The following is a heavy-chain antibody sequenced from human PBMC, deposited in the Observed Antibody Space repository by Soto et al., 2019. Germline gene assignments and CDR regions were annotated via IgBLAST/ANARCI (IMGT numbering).Heavy chain of an antibody. V-gene: IGHV3-30-3*01. CDR2: MSFDGSSG. J-gene: IGHJ5*01. CDR1: GFTFSSYA. CDR3: ARDASRRMVRGVTHLNWFDS. D-gene: IGHD3-10*01. Sequence: QVQLVESGGGVVQPGRSLRLSCVASGFTFSSYAMHWVRQVPGKGLEWLAVMSFDGSSGFYMDSVKGRFTISRDNSNNTLYLQMSSLRAEDTALYFCARDASRRMVRGVTHLNWFDSWGQGTLLIVSS.